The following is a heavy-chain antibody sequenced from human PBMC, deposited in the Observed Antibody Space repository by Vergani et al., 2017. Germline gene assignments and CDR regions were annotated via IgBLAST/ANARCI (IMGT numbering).Heavy chain of an antibody. D-gene: IGHD3-16*01. CDR2: IYYSGST. CDR1: GGSISSGGYY. CDR3: ARGGEEWTNDAFDI. Sequence: QVQLQESCPGLVKPSQTLSLTCTVSGGSISSGGYYWSWIRQHPGKGLEWIGYIYYSGSTYYNPSLKSRVTISVDTSKNQFSLKLSSVTAADTAVYYCARGGEEWTNDAFDIWGQGTMVTVSS. V-gene: IGHV4-31*03. J-gene: IGHJ3*02.